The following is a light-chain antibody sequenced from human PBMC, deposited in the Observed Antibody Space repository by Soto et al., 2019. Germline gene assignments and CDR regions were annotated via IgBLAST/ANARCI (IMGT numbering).Light chain of an antibody. CDR2: DVS. V-gene: IGLV2-11*01. CDR3: CSYAGSYSYV. J-gene: IGLJ1*01. Sequence: QSVLTQPRSVSGSPGQSVTISCTGTSSDVGGYNYGSWYQQHPGKAPKLMIYDVSKRPSGVPDRFSGSKSGNTASLTISGLQAEDEADYYCCSYAGSYSYVFGTGTKVTVL. CDR1: SSDVGGYNY.